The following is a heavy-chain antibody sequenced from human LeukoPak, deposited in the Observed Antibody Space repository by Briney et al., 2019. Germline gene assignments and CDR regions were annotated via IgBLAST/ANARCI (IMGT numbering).Heavy chain of an antibody. V-gene: IGHV4-38-2*01. Sequence: SETLSLTCSVSGYSITSVYWGWVRKPPGKGLEWIGSVFHSGIAYYNPALKSRVTMSVDTSKKHFSLNMTSVTDADTAVYFCVGPLYSYFYYMAVWGKGTTVTVSS. CDR1: GYSITSVY. CDR3: VGPLYSYFYYMAV. D-gene: IGHD5-12*01. J-gene: IGHJ6*03. CDR2: VFHSGIA.